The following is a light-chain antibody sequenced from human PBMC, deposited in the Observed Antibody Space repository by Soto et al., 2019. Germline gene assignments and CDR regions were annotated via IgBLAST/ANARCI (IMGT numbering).Light chain of an antibody. J-gene: IGKJ1*01. CDR2: GAS. V-gene: IGKV3-15*01. CDR3: QQYNNWPRT. CDR1: QSVSSN. Sequence: EIVMTQSPATLSVSPGERATLSCRASQSVSSNLAWYQQKPGQAPRLLIYGASTRATGIPARFSGSGSGTEXPLPISSLQSEDFAVYYRQQYNNWPRTFGQGINVDIK.